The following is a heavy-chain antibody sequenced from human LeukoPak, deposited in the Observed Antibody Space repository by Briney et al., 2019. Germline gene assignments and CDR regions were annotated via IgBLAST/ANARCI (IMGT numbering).Heavy chain of an antibody. J-gene: IGHJ4*02. CDR1: GFTFSSYA. V-gene: IGHV3-30-3*01. CDR3: ARDRFILGFIAARFGY. Sequence: PGGSLRLSCAASGFTFSSYAMHWVRQAPGKGLEWVAVISYDGSNKYYADSVKGRFTISRDNSKNTLYLQMNSLRAEDTAVYYCARDRFILGFIAARFGYWGQGTLVTVSS. D-gene: IGHD6-6*01. CDR2: ISYDGSNK.